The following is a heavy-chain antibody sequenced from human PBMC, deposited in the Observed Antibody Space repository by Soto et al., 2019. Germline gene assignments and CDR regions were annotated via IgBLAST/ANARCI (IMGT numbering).Heavy chain of an antibody. CDR3: ARDHDGILSLV. CDR2: IYYSGST. D-gene: IGHD3-16*01. CDR1: GGSISSGGYD. V-gene: IGHV4-31*03. Sequence: QVQLQESGPGLVKPSQTLSLTCTVSGGSISSGGYDWSWIRQHPGKGLEWIGYIYYSGSTYYNPSLKSRVTISVYTSKNHFSLKLSSVTAADTDVYYCARDHDGILSLVWGQGTMVTVSS. J-gene: IGHJ4*02.